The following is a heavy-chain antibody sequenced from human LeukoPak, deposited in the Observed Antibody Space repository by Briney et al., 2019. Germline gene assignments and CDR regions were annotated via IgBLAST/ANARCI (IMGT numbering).Heavy chain of an antibody. CDR3: ARDQAAAAGFDY. V-gene: IGHV1-46*01. J-gene: IGHJ4*02. CDR2: MNPSVGST. D-gene: IGHD6-13*01. Sequence: ASVKVSCKASGYTFSNYYMHWVRQAPGQGLHWMGIMNPSVGSTSYAQNFQGRVTMTRDMSTSTVYMELSSLRSEDTAVYYCARDQAAAAGFDYWGQGTMVTVSS. CDR1: GYTFSNYY.